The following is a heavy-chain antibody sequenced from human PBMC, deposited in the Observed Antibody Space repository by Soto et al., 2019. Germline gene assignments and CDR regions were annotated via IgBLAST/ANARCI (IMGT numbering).Heavy chain of an antibody. J-gene: IGHJ4*02. Sequence: PSETLSHTCTVSGGSIGRSNFYWGCIRQSPRQGLEWIGGFYSSGGTTYNPSLKSRVTISADMSKNQFSLNLSSLTAADTAVYYCARLAVVLADYWGQGTLVTVSS. V-gene: IGHV4-39*01. CDR1: GGSIGRSNFY. CDR3: ARLAVVLADY. CDR2: FYSSGGT. D-gene: IGHD6-19*01.